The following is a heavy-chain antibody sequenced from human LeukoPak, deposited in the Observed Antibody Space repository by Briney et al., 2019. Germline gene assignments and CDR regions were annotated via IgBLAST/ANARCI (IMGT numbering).Heavy chain of an antibody. CDR1: GFTFSNYG. D-gene: IGHD3-10*01. Sequence: PGGPLRLSCAASGFTFSNYGMHWVRQAPGKGLEWVAFIRYDGSNKYYADSVKGRFTISRDNSKNTLYLQMNSLRAEDTAVYYCAEGGYGSGSYYGRWGQGTLVTVSS. CDR2: IRYDGSNK. V-gene: IGHV3-30*02. J-gene: IGHJ4*02. CDR3: AEGGYGSGSYYGR.